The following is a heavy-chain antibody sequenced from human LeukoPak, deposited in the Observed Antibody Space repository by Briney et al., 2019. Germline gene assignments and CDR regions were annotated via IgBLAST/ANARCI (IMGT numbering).Heavy chain of an antibody. CDR3: ARDLVLGSGSYGQ. J-gene: IGHJ4*02. V-gene: IGHV3-74*01. CDR1: GFTFSSNW. CDR2: IHGDGTFT. Sequence: GGSLRLSCAASGFTFSSNWMSWVRQAPGKGLVWVSRIHGDGTFTTSADSVKGRFTISRDNAQNMVYLQMNSLRVEDTAVYYCARDLVLGSGSYGQWGQGTLVTVSS. D-gene: IGHD3-10*01.